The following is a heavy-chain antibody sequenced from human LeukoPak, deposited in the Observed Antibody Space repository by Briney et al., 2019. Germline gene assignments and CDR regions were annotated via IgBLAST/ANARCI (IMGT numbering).Heavy chain of an antibody. CDR2: IYHSGST. Sequence: PSETLSLTCTVSGGSISSGGYYWSWIRQPPGKGLEWIGYIYHSGSTYYNPSLKSRVTISVDRSKNQFSLKLSSVTAADTAVYYCARDGNQWLVINYWGQGTLVTVSS. D-gene: IGHD6-19*01. J-gene: IGHJ4*02. CDR3: ARDGNQWLVINY. CDR1: GGSISSGGYY. V-gene: IGHV4-30-2*01.